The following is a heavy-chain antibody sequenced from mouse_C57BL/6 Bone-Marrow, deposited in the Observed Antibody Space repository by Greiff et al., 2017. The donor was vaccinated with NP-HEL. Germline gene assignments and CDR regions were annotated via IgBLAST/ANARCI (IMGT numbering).Heavy chain of an antibody. Sequence: EVMLVESGGDLVKPGGSLKLSCAASGFTFSSYGMSWVRQTPDKRLEWVATISSGGSYTYYPDSVKGRFTISRDNAKNTLYLQMSSLKSEDTAMYYCASQCSYDPFAYWGQGTLVTVSA. D-gene: IGHD2-3*01. CDR3: ASQCSYDPFAY. J-gene: IGHJ3*01. V-gene: IGHV5-6*01. CDR1: GFTFSSYG. CDR2: ISSGGSYT.